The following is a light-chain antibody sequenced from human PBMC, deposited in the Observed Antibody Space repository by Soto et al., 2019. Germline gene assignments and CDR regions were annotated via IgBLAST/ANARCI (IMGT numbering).Light chain of an antibody. J-gene: IGKJ1*01. V-gene: IGKV3-20*01. CDR1: QIVSSSY. CDR3: QQYGSSRRT. CDR2: GAS. Sequence: EIVLTQSPGTLSLSPGERATLSCRASQIVSSSYLAWYQQKPGQAPRLLIYGASSRATGIPDRFSGSGSGTDFTLTISRLEPEDFAVYYCQQYGSSRRTFGQGTKVDIK.